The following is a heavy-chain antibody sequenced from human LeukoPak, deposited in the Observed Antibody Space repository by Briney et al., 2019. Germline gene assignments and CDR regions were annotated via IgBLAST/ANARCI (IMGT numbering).Heavy chain of an antibody. CDR2: ISYDGSNP. J-gene: IGHJ3*02. CDR1: GFTFSSYA. Sequence: PGGSLRLSCAASGFTFSSYALHWVRQAPGKGLEWVAVISYDGSNPDYANSVKGRFSISRDNSKNTLFLQINSLKAEDTAVYYCAREVRHKDALDIWGQGTMVTVSS. CDR3: AREVRHKDALDI. V-gene: IGHV3-30*04.